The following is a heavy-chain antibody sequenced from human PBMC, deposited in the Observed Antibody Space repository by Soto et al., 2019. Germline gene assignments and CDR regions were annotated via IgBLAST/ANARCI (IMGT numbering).Heavy chain of an antibody. Sequence: QVTLKESGPVLVKPTETLTLTCTVSGFSLSNARMGVSWIRQPPGKALEWLAHIFSNDEKSYSTSLKSRLSISKHSSKIQVLLTMTNMDPVDTATYYCARTDYYDSSGFSPWGQGQLVTVSS. CDR3: ARTDYYDSSGFSP. CDR1: GFSLSNARMG. V-gene: IGHV2-26*01. CDR2: IFSNDEK. D-gene: IGHD3-22*01. J-gene: IGHJ5*02.